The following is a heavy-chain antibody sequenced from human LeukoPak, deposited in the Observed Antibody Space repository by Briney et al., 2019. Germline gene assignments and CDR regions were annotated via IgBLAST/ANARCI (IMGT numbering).Heavy chain of an antibody. J-gene: IGHJ4*02. CDR1: GFTFDDYA. CDR3: AKARWEPNFDY. CDR2: INENGDIA. D-gene: IGHD1-26*01. Sequence: GGSLRLSCAASGFTFDDYAMHRVRQGPGKSPEWVSLINENGDIAYYGDSVRGRFTVSRDNAKNSLYLQMNSLTTEDTALYYCAKARWEPNFDYWGQGTLVTVSS. V-gene: IGHV3-43*02.